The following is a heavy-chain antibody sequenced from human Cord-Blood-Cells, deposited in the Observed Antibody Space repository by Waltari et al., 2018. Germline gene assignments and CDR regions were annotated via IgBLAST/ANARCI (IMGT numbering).Heavy chain of an antibody. CDR2: INPNSGGT. Sequence: QVQLVQSGAEVKKPGASVKVSCKASGYTFTGYYMHWVRPAPGQGLALMGWINPNSGGTNYAQKFQGWVTMTRDTSISTAYMELSRLRSDDTAVYYCALPYSSSWYYFDYWGQGTLVTVSS. V-gene: IGHV1-2*04. CDR1: GYTFTGYY. J-gene: IGHJ4*02. D-gene: IGHD6-13*01. CDR3: ALPYSSSWYYFDY.